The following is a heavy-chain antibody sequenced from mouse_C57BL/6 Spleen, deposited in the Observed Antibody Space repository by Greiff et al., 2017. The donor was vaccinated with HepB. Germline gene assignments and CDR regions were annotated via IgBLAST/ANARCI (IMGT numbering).Heavy chain of an antibody. J-gene: IGHJ3*01. CDR3: TRAGSY. V-gene: IGHV1-15*01. CDR1: GYTFTDYE. Sequence: VQLKQSGAELVRPGASVTLSCKASGYTFTDYEMHWVKQTPVHGLEWIGAIDPETGGTAYNQKFKGKAILTAGQSSSTAYMELRSLTSEDSAVYYCTRAGSYWGQGTLVTVSA. CDR2: IDPETGGT.